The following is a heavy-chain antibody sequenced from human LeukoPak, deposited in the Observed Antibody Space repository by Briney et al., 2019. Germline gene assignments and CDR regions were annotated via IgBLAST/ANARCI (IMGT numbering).Heavy chain of an antibody. CDR2: IYYSGST. CDR3: ARGNYGVSKSPRRRLYNWFDP. D-gene: IGHD2-8*01. V-gene: IGHV4-39*07. J-gene: IGHJ5*02. Sequence: DPSETLSLTCTVSGGSISSSSYYWGWIRQPPGKGLEWIGSIYYSGSTNYNPSLKSRVTISVDTSKDQFSLKLSSVTAADTAVYYCARGNYGVSKSPRRRLYNWFDPWGQGTLVTVSS. CDR1: GGSISSSSYY.